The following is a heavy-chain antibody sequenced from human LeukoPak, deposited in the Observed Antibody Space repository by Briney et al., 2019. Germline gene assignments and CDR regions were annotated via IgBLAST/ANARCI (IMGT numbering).Heavy chain of an antibody. Sequence: GGSLILSCGASGFTFSSYAMSWVRQAPGKGLEWVSAIGSGTYYADSVKGRFTISRDNSKNTLYLQMNSLRAEDTAVYYCAKVLAYYFDYWGQGTLVTVSS. CDR2: IGSGT. V-gene: IGHV3-23*01. CDR1: GFTFSSYA. J-gene: IGHJ4*02. CDR3: AKVLAYYFDY.